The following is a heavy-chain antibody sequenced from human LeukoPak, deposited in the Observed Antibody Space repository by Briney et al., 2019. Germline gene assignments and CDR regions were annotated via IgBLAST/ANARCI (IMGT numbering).Heavy chain of an antibody. J-gene: IGHJ4*02. D-gene: IGHD2-2*01. CDR2: STLTVVA. V-gene: IGHV1-2*06. Sequence: ASVKVSCKASGYTFTGYYMHWVRQAPGQGLEWMDGSTLTVVAQTMQGRVTMTRDTSISTAYMELSRLRSDDTAVYYCAREVSIPKIVVVPAATNYWGQGTLVTVSS. CDR3: AREVSIPKIVVVPAATNY. CDR1: GYTFTGYY.